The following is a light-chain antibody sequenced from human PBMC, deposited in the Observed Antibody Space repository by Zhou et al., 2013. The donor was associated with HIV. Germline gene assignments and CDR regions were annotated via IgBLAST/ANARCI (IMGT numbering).Light chain of an antibody. Sequence: EIVLTQSPGTLSLSPGESATLSCRASQSVSSTYLAWYQQKPGQAPRLLIYGASSRATGIPDRFSGSESGTDFTLTISRLEPEDFAVYYCQQYGDSPRFTFGQGTRLEIK. CDR1: QSVSSTY. CDR2: GAS. CDR3: QQYGDSPRFT. J-gene: IGKJ2*01. V-gene: IGKV3-20*01.